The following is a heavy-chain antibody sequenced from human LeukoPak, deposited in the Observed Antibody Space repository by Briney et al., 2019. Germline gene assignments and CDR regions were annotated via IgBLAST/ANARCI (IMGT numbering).Heavy chain of an antibody. J-gene: IGHJ4*02. D-gene: IGHD2-21*02. CDR2: INPSVGST. Sequence: ASVKVSGKASGYTFTSYYMHWVRQAPGQGLEWMGIINPSVGSTSYAQKFQGRVTMTRDMSTSTVYMELSSLRSEDTAVYYCARGGAYCGGDCYTYFDYWGQGTLVTVSS. CDR1: GYTFTSYY. V-gene: IGHV1-46*01. CDR3: ARGGAYCGGDCYTYFDY.